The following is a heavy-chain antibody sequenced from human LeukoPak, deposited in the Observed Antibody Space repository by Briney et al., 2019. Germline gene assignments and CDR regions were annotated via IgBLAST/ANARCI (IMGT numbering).Heavy chain of an antibody. D-gene: IGHD3-22*01. CDR3: ARRQYDSSGVFDY. V-gene: IGHV4-59*08. Sequence: SETLSLTCTVSGGSISSYYWSWIRQPPGKGLEWIGYIYYSGSTNYNPSLKSRVTISVDTSKNQFSLKLSSVTAADTAVYYCARRQYDSSGVFDYWGQGTLVTVSS. CDR2: IYYSGST. CDR1: GGSISSYY. J-gene: IGHJ4*02.